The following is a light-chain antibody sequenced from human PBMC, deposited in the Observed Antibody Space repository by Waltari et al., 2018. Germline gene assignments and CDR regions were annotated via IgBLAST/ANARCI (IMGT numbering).Light chain of an antibody. CDR1: QSISSY. J-gene: IGKJ5*01. Sequence: DIQMTQSPSSLSASVGDRVTITCRACQSISSYLNWYQQKAGKAPKLLIYAASSLQSGVPSRFSGSGSGTDFTLTISSLQAEDVAVYYCHQYHVPPLTFGQGTRLEIK. CDR3: HQYHVPPLT. V-gene: IGKV1-39*01. CDR2: AAS.